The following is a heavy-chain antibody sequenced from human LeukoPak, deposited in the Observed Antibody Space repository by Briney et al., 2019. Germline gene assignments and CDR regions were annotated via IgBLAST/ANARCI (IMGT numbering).Heavy chain of an antibody. CDR1: GGSFSGYY. J-gene: IGHJ4*02. CDR3: ARAAYSSGWYAPTYFDY. D-gene: IGHD6-19*01. CDR2: IYYSGST. V-gene: IGHV4-59*01. Sequence: SETPSLTCAVYGGSFSGYYWSWIRQPPGKGLEWIGYIYYSGSTNYNPSLKSRVTISVDTSKNQFSLKLSSVTAADTAVYYCARAAYSSGWYAPTYFDYWGQGTLVTVSS.